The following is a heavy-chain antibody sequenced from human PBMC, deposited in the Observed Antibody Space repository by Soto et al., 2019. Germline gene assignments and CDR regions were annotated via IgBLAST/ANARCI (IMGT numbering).Heavy chain of an antibody. D-gene: IGHD1-26*01. V-gene: IGHV3-30-3*01. CDR2: MSFDGSNK. Sequence: QVQLVESGGGVVQPGRSLRLSCAASGFTFSSYAMHWVRQTPGKGLEWVAVMSFDGSNKYYADSVKGRFTISRDNSKNTLYLQMNGLRVEDTAVYYCARYSGSYSYDYWGQGTLVTVSS. CDR1: GFTFSSYA. CDR3: ARYSGSYSYDY. J-gene: IGHJ4*02.